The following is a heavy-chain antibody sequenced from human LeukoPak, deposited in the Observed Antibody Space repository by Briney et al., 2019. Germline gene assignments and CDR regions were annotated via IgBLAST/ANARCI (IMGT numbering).Heavy chain of an antibody. CDR3: ARSQERYSYGTHYYYGMDV. Sequence: SETLSLTCTVSGGSISSYYWSWIRQPPGKGLEWIGYIYYSGSTNYNPSLKSRVTISVDTSKNQFSLKLSSVTAADTAVYYCARSQERYSYGTHYYYGMDVWGQGTTVTVSS. CDR2: IYYSGST. CDR1: GGSISSYY. V-gene: IGHV4-59*08. J-gene: IGHJ6*02. D-gene: IGHD5-18*01.